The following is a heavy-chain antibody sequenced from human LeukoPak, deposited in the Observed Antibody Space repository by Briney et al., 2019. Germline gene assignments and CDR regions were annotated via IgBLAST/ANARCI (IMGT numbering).Heavy chain of an antibody. CDR3: AREKRIQLWSDYYYYGMDV. V-gene: IGHV3-21*01. D-gene: IGHD5-18*01. CDR2: ISSSSSYI. CDR1: GFTLSSYS. J-gene: IGHJ6*02. Sequence: GGSLRLSCAASGFTLSSYSMNWVRQAPGKGLEWVSSISSSSSYIYYADSVKGRFTISRDNAKNSLYLQMNSLRAEDTAVYYCAREKRIQLWSDYYYYGMDVWGQGTTVTVSS.